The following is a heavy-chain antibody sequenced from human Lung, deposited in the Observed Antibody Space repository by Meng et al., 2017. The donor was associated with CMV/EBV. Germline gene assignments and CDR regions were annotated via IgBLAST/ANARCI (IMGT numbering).Heavy chain of an antibody. D-gene: IGHD2-15*01. V-gene: IGHV3-21*01. J-gene: IGHJ4*02. Sequence: SCAASGFTFSSYSMNWVRQAPGKGLEWVSSISSSSSYIYYADSVKGRSTISRDNAKNSLYLQMNSLRAEDTAVYYCARASVVVAARYYFDYWGQGTXVTVSS. CDR1: GFTFSSYS. CDR3: ARASVVVAARYYFDY. CDR2: ISSSSSYI.